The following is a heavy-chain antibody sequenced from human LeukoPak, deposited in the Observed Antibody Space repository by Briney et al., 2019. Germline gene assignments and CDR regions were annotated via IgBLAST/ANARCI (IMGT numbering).Heavy chain of an antibody. CDR1: GGSFSGYY. J-gene: IGHJ4*02. V-gene: IGHV4-34*01. Sequence: PSETLSLTCAVYGGSFSGYYWSWMRQHPGKGLEWIGEINHSGSTNYNPSLKSRVTISVDTSKNQFSLKLSSVTAADTAVYYCAAYYYDSSGYFDYWGQGTLVTVSS. D-gene: IGHD3-22*01. CDR3: AAYYYDSSGYFDY. CDR2: INHSGST.